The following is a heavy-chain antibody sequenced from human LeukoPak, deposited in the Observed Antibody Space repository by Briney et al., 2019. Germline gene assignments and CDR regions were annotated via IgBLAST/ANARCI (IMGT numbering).Heavy chain of an antibody. CDR2: IYYGGST. V-gene: IGHV4-39*01. CDR3: ARNERASDAFDI. CDR1: GGSISTSSYY. D-gene: IGHD1-1*01. J-gene: IGHJ3*02. Sequence: SQTLSLTCTVSGGSISTSSYYWGWIRQPPRKGLEWVGYIYYGGSTYYSPSLKSRVTISVDTSKNQFSLKVTSVTAADTAVYFCARNERASDAFDIWGQGTMVTDSS.